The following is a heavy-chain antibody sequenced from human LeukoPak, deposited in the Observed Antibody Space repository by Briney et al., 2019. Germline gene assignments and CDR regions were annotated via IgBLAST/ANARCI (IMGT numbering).Heavy chain of an antibody. CDR1: GGTFSSYA. J-gene: IGHJ6*03. D-gene: IGHD3-3*01. CDR3: AGAFYDFCSGYYGANYYYMDV. CDR2: IIPIFGTA. Sequence: ASVKVSCKASGGTFSSYAISWVRQAPGQGLEWMGGIIPIFGTANYAQKFQGRVTITTDESTSTAYMELSSLRSEDTAVYSCAGAFYDFCSGYYGANYYYMDVWGKGTTVTVSS. V-gene: IGHV1-69*05.